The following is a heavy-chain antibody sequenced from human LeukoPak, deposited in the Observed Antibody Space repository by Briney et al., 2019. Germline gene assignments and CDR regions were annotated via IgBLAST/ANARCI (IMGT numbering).Heavy chain of an antibody. CDR2: ISYDGSNK. CDR1: GFTFSSYG. J-gene: IGHJ6*02. CDR3: AKARGTRQPYYYYYYGMDV. Sequence: GGSLRLSCAASGFTFSSYGMHWVRQAPGKGLEWVAVISYDGSNKYYADSVKGRFTISRGNSKNTLYLQMNSLRAEDTAVYYCAKARGTRQPYYYYYYGMDVWGQGTTVTVSS. V-gene: IGHV3-30*18. D-gene: IGHD1/OR15-1a*01.